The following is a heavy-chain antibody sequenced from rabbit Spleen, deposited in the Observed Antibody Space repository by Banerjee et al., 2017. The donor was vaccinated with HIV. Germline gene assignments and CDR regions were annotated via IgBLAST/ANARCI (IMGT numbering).Heavy chain of an antibody. J-gene: IGHJ4*01. CDR3: ARGSSLIVDVLYDYATRFSL. Sequence: QSLEESGGDLVKPGASLTLTCTASGFSFSSNYYMCWVRPAPGKGREWIACIYTGDGSTYYASWAKGRFTISKTSSTTVTLQMTSLTAADTATYFCARGSSLIVDVLYDYATRFSLWGPGTLVTVS. D-gene: IGHD6-1*01. CDR2: IYTGDGST. CDR1: GFSFSSNYY. V-gene: IGHV1S40*01.